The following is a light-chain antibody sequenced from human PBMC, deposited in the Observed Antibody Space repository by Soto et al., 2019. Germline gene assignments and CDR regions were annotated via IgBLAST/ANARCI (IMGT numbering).Light chain of an antibody. V-gene: IGLV2-18*02. CDR3: NSFTTSSTYV. J-gene: IGLJ1*01. CDR1: SSDIGSYNR. Sequence: QSVLTQPASVSGSPGQSTTISCTGTSSDIGSYNRASWYQQPPGTAPKLIIYEVNNRPSGVPDRFSGSKSGNTASLTISGLQAEDEADYYCNSFTTSSTYVFGTGTKVTVL. CDR2: EVN.